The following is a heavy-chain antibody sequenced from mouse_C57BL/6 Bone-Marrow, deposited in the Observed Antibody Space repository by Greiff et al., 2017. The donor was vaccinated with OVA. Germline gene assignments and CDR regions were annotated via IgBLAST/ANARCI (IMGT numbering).Heavy chain of an antibody. Sequence: EVKLMESGGGLVKPGGSLKLSCAASGFTFSSYAMSWVRQTPEKRLEWVATISDGGSYTYYPDNVKGRFTISSDNAKNNLYLQMSHLKSEDTAMYYCARDPKPWYFDVWGTGTTVTVSS. CDR1: GFTFSSYA. CDR3: ARDPKPWYFDV. J-gene: IGHJ1*03. CDR2: ISDGGSYT. V-gene: IGHV5-4*01.